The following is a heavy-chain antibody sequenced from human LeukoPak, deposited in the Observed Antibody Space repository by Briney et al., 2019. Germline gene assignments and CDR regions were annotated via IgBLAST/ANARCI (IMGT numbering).Heavy chain of an antibody. CDR1: GGTFGSYV. CDR2: ILPIFGTA. Sequence: SVKVSCKTSGGTFGSYVISWVRQAPGQGLDWMGGILPIFGTADYGQKFQGRVTITADESTNTAYMELKSLTSEDTAVYYCARDRGGLDPWGQGTLVTVSS. CDR3: ARDRGGLDP. J-gene: IGHJ5*02. V-gene: IGHV1-69*13. D-gene: IGHD4-23*01.